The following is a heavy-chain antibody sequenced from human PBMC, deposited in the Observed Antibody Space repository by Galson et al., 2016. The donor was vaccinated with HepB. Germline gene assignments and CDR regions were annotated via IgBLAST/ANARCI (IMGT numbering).Heavy chain of an antibody. CDR1: GFIFNNYA. D-gene: IGHD3-16*01. CDR2: IYSGGNT. CDR3: ARWASLITLRDAGGFDH. V-gene: IGHV3-53*01. Sequence: SLRLSCAVSGFIFNNYAMSWVRQAPGKGLEWVSVIYSGGNTYYADSVKGRFTISRDSSKNTLFLRMNILRAEDTAVYYCARWASLITLRDAGGFDHWGQGTLVTVSS. J-gene: IGHJ4*02.